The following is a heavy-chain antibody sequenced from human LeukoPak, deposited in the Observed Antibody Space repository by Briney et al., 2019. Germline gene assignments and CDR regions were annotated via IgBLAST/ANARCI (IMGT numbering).Heavy chain of an antibody. Sequence: SETLSLTCAVYGGSISSYYWSWIRQPAGKGLEWIGRIYTSGSTNYNPSLKSRVTMSVDTSKNQFSLKLSSVTAADTAVYYCASSGYYRDAFDIWGQGTMVTVSS. D-gene: IGHD3-22*01. CDR3: ASSGYYRDAFDI. CDR2: IYTSGST. CDR1: GGSISSYY. J-gene: IGHJ3*02. V-gene: IGHV4-59*10.